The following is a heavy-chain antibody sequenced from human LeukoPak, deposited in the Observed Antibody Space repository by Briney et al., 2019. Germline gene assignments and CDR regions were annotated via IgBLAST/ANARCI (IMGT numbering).Heavy chain of an antibody. CDR3: AVDYGSGSYYNPLDY. D-gene: IGHD3-10*01. CDR2: ISAYNGNT. Sequence: ASVKVSCKASGYTFTSYGISWVRQAPGQGLEWMGWISAYNGNTNYAQKLQGRVTMTTDTSTSTAYMELRSLRSDDTAVYHCAVDYGSGSYYNPLDYWGQGTLVTVSS. J-gene: IGHJ4*02. V-gene: IGHV1-18*01. CDR1: GYTFTSYG.